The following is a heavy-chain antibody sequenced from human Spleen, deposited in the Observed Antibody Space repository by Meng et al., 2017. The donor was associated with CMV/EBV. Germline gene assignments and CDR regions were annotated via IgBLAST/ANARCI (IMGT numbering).Heavy chain of an antibody. Sequence: SETLSLTCTVSGGSICSYYWSWIRQPPGKGLEWIGCIYYSGSTKYNPSLKSRVTISVDTSKNQFTLKLSSVTAADTAVYYCAKIFPSAYYKYAMDVWGQGTTVTVSS. CDR2: IYYSGST. J-gene: IGHJ6*02. V-gene: IGHV4-59*12. D-gene: IGHD3-3*01. CDR1: GGSICSYY. CDR3: AKIFPSAYYKYAMDV.